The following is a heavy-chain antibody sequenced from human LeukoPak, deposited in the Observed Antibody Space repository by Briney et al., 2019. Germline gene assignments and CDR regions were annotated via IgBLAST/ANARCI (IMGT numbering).Heavy chain of an antibody. CDR1: GFTFSSYG. Sequence: GESLRLSCAASGFTFSSYGMHWVRQAPGKGLEWVAVIWYDGSNKYYANSVKGRFTISRDNSKNTLYLQMNSLRAEDTAVYYCAKESGGSGSLDYWGQGTLVTVSS. CDR2: IWYDGSNK. J-gene: IGHJ4*02. D-gene: IGHD3-10*01. V-gene: IGHV3-33*06. CDR3: AKESGGSGSLDY.